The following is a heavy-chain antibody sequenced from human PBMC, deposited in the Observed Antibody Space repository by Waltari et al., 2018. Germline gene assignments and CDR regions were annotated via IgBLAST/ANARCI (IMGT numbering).Heavy chain of an antibody. CDR3: ARDYYSDYVFDH. CDR2: TSAHNDDT. CDR1: GYLFTSYG. Sequence: QVQLVQSGGEVKNPGASVKVSCKASGYLFTSYGISWVRQAPGQSLEWMGWTSAHNDDTNYVQRFQDRLTMTTDTSTNTVYMELRSLRSDDTAVYYCARDYYSDYVFDHWGQGTLVIVSS. J-gene: IGHJ4*02. V-gene: IGHV1-18*01. D-gene: IGHD4-17*01.